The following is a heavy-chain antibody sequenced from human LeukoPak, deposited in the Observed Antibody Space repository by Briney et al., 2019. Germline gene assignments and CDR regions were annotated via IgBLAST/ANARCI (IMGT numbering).Heavy chain of an antibody. CDR3: AKDAPIAAAGTNWFDP. Sequence: PGGSLRLSCAASGFTFSSYAMSWVRQAPGKGLEWVSAFSGSGGSTYYADSVKGRFTISRDNSKNTLYLQMNSLRAEDTAVYYCAKDAPIAAAGTNWFDPWGQGTLVTVSS. CDR1: GFTFSSYA. D-gene: IGHD6-13*01. J-gene: IGHJ5*02. V-gene: IGHV3-23*01. CDR2: FSGSGGST.